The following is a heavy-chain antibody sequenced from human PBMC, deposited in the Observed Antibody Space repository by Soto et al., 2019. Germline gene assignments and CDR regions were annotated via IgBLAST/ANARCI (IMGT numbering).Heavy chain of an antibody. CDR3: ARDTYGSGAGY. CDR1: GYTFTSYG. J-gene: IGHJ4*02. CDR2: ISAYNGNT. V-gene: IGHV1-18*01. D-gene: IGHD3-10*01. Sequence: QVQLVQSGAEVKKPGASVKVSCKASGYTFTSYGISWVRQAPGQGLEWMGWISAYNGNTNYAQKLQARVTMTTDTSTSPAYRELRSLRSDDTAVYYCARDTYGSGAGYWGQGTLVTVSS.